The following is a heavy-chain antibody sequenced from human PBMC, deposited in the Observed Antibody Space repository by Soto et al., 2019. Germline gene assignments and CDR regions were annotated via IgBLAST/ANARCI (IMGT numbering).Heavy chain of an antibody. Sequence: SETLSLTCAVYGGSFSGYYWSWIRQPPGKGLEWIGEINHSGSTNYNPSLKSRVTISVDTSKNQFSLKLSSVTAADTAVYYCARVAPLYDFWSGHDKNWFDPWGQGTLVTVSS. CDR1: GGSFSGYY. CDR3: ARVAPLYDFWSGHDKNWFDP. CDR2: INHSGST. D-gene: IGHD3-3*01. J-gene: IGHJ5*02. V-gene: IGHV4-34*01.